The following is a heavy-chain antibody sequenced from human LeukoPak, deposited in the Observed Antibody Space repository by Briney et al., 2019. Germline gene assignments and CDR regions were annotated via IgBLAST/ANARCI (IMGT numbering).Heavy chain of an antibody. CDR3: AGTQDGVGLFDP. CDR2: INPSGGST. D-gene: IGHD1-1*01. V-gene: IGHV1-46*01. J-gene: IGHJ5*02. CDR1: GYTFTSYY. Sequence: ASVKVSCKASGYTFTSYYMHWVRQAPGQGLEWMGIINPSGGSTSYAQKFQGRVTVTADESTSTAYMELSSLRSEDTAVYYCAGTQDGVGLFDPWGQGTLVTVSS.